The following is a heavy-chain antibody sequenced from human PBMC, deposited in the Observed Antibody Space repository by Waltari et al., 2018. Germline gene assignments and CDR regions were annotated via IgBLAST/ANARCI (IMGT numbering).Heavy chain of an antibody. CDR2: INPKSGGV. CDR1: GYTFTDYY. D-gene: IGHD3-22*01. Sequence: QVQLVQSGAEVKKPGASVTVSCQTSGYTFTDYYIHWGRQAPGQALEWMGWINPKSGGVKYAQKFQDRVTMTRDTSINTAYLELGRLKSDDTAVFFCATGFQTYEYDSSAFYLRWGQGTLVNVSS. J-gene: IGHJ4*02. V-gene: IGHV1-2*02. CDR3: ATGFQTYEYDSSAFYLR.